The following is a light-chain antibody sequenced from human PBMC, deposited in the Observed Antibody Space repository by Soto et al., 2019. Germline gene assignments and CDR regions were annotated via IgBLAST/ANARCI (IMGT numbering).Light chain of an antibody. CDR1: QNIDNW. CDR2: SAS. J-gene: IGKJ5*01. V-gene: IGKV1-12*01. CDR3: HQCNSFPSS. Sequence: DIPMTQSPSSVSASVGDRVTITCRASQNIDNWLAWYQHKPGKAPHLPIYSASTLQSGVTSRFSGSGSGTDFTLTISSLQPEDFATYYCHQCNSFPSSFGQGTRLEI.